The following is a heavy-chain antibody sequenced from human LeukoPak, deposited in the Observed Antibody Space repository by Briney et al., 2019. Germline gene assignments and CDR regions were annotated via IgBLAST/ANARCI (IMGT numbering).Heavy chain of an antibody. D-gene: IGHD1-14*01. CDR2: ISSSSSAI. V-gene: IGHV3-48*01. Sequence: TGGSLRLSCAASGFSFSTYSMNWVRQAPGKGLEWVSYISSSSSAIYYTDSVKGRFTISRDDAKNSVYLQMNSLRTEDTAVYYCGTGGPRFDYWGQGILVTVSS. J-gene: IGHJ4*02. CDR1: GFSFSTYS. CDR3: GTGGPRFDY.